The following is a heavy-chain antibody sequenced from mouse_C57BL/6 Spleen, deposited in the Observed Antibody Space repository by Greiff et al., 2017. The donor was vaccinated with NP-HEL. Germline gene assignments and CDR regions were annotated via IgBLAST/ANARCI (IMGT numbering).Heavy chain of an antibody. D-gene: IGHD2-5*01. V-gene: IGHV5-9*01. Sequence: EVMLVESGGGLVKPGGSLKLSCAASGFTFSSYTMSWVRQTPEKRLEWVATISGGGGNTYYPDSVKGRFTISRDNAKNTLYLQMSSLRSEDTALYYCARRDSNPFAYWGQGTLVTVSA. CDR3: ARRDSNPFAY. CDR2: ISGGGGNT. J-gene: IGHJ3*01. CDR1: GFTFSSYT.